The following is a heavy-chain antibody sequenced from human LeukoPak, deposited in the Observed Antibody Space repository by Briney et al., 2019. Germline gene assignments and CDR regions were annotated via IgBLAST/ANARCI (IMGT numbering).Heavy chain of an antibody. Sequence: GSSVKVSCKASGGTFSSYALSWVRPAPGQGLEWMGGIILIFGTANYAQKFQGRVTIAADESTSTAYVELSSLRSEDTAVYYCARSSGAGDAFDIWGQGTMVTVSS. CDR3: ARSSGAGDAFDI. J-gene: IGHJ3*02. CDR1: GGTFSSYA. V-gene: IGHV1-69*01. CDR2: IILIFGTA. D-gene: IGHD1-14*01.